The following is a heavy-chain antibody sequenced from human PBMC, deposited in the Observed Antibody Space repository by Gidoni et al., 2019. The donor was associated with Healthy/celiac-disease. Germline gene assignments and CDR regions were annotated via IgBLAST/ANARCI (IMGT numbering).Heavy chain of an antibody. D-gene: IGHD3-10*01. CDR1: GCTFSSYW. V-gene: IGHV3-74*01. Sequence: EVQLVESGGGLVQPGGSLRRSCAASGCTFSSYWMHWLRQAPGKGLVWVSRSSSDGSITSYADSVKGRFTISRDNAKNTLYLQMNSLRAEDTAVYYCARDQGFGELPEYYYYYYGMDVWGQGTTVTVSS. CDR3: ARDQGFGELPEYYYYYYGMDV. CDR2: SSSDGSIT. J-gene: IGHJ6*02.